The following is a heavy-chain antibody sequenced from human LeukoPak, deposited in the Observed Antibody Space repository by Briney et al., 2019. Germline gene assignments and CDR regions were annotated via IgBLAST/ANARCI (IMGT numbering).Heavy chain of an antibody. Sequence: ASVKVSCKASGYTFTGYYMHWVRQAPGQGLEWMGWINPNSGGTNYAQKLQGRVTMTRDTSISTAYMELSRLRSDDTAVYYCARADYAGKTTQEDYYYMDVWGKGTTVTVSS. CDR2: INPNSGGT. CDR3: ARADYAGKTTQEDYYYMDV. V-gene: IGHV1-2*02. D-gene: IGHD3-16*01. J-gene: IGHJ6*03. CDR1: GYTFTGYY.